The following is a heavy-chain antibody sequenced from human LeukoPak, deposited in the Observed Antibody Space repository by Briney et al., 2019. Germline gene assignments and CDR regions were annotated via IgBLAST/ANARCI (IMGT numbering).Heavy chain of an antibody. CDR1: GYTFTSYG. CDR2: ISAYNGNT. CDR3: ARDAITMVRGVINY. V-gene: IGHV1-18*01. Sequence: ASVKVSCKASGYTFTSYGISWVRQAPGQGLEWMGWISAYNGNTNYAQKLQGRVTMTTDTSTSTAYMELRSLRSDDTAVYYCARDAITMVRGVINYWGQGTLVTVSS. J-gene: IGHJ4*02. D-gene: IGHD3-10*01.